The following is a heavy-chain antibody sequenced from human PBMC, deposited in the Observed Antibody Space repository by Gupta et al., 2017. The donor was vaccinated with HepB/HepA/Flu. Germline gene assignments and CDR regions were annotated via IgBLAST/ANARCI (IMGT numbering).Heavy chain of an antibody. CDR1: GGSISSYY. J-gene: IGHJ6*03. Sequence: VQLQESGPGLVKPSETLSLTCTVAGGSISSYYWSWIRQPPGKGLEWIGYIYYSGSTNYNPSLKSRVTISVDTSKNQFSLKLSSVTAADTAVYYCARRVGSLGVYYYYYYMDVWGKGTTVTVSS. V-gene: IGHV4-59*01. D-gene: IGHD2-8*02. CDR3: ARRVGSLGVYYYYYYMDV. CDR2: IYYSGST.